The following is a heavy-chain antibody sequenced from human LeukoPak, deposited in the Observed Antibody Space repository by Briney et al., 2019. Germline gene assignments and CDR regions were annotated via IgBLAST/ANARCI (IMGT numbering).Heavy chain of an antibody. D-gene: IGHD3-10*01. CDR2: INPNSGGT. CDR1: GYTFTGYY. CDR3: SRSWCGELFLWTY. Sequence: ASVTVSCKASGYTFTGYYIHWVRQAPGQGLEWMGWINPNSGGTNYAQKFQGRVVMTRDTSISTAYMELSRLRSDDTAVYYCSRSWCGELFLWTYWGQGTLVIVSS. J-gene: IGHJ4*02. V-gene: IGHV1-2*02.